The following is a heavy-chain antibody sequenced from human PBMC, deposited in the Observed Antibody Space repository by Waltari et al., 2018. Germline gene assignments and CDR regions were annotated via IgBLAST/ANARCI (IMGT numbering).Heavy chain of an antibody. J-gene: IGHJ5*02. V-gene: IGHV4-34*01. CDR1: GGSFRGYY. D-gene: IGHD3-3*01. CDR3: ARGPRITIFGVVISRTKWFDP. CDR2: INHSGST. Sequence: QVQLQQWGAGLLKPSETLSLTCAVYGGSFRGYYWSWIRQPPGKGVGWIGEINHSGSTNYNPSLKSRVTISVDTSKNQFSLKLSSVTAADTAVYYCARGPRITIFGVVISRTKWFDPWGQGTLVTVSS.